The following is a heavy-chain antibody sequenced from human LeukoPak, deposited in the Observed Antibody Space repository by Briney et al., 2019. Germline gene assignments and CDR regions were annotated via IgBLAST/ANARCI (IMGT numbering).Heavy chain of an antibody. CDR3: ATDRSKLGLPFSNWFDP. CDR1: GFTFTKYW. D-gene: IGHD1-7*01. J-gene: IGHJ5*02. V-gene: IGHV3-7*01. CDR2: IKQDGSEK. Sequence: GGSLRLSCAASGFTFTKYWMSWVRQAPGKGLEWVANIKQDGSEKYYVDSVKGRFTISRDNAKNSLYLQMDSLRAEDTAVYYCATDRSKLGLPFSNWFDPWGQGTLVIVSS.